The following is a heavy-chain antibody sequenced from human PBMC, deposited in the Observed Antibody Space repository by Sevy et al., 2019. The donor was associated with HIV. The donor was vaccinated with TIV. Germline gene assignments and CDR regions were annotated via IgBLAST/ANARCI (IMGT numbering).Heavy chain of an antibody. Sequence: GGSLRLSCAASGFTFSSYWMSWVRQAPGKGLEWVANIKQDGSEKYYVDSVKGRFTISRDNAKNSLYLQMNSLRAEDTAVYYCAREDDFWSGYSYSDYWGQGTLVTVSS. V-gene: IGHV3-7*03. CDR3: AREDDFWSGYSYSDY. D-gene: IGHD3-3*01. CDR2: IKQDGSEK. CDR1: GFTFSSYW. J-gene: IGHJ4*02.